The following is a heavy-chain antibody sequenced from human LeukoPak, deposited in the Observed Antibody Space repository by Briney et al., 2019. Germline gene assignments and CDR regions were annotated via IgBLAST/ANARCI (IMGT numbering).Heavy chain of an antibody. J-gene: IGHJ4*02. CDR1: RFIFSTYW. CDR3: LGGVATDY. CDR2: IKQDGNEK. V-gene: IGHV3-7*01. D-gene: IGHD3-16*01. Sequence: GGSLRLSCAASRFIFSTYWMTWVRQAPGKGLEWLANIKQDGNEKYYADSVKGRFTISRDNAKNSVYLQMNSLRAEDTAVYYCLGGVATDYWGRGTLVTVSS.